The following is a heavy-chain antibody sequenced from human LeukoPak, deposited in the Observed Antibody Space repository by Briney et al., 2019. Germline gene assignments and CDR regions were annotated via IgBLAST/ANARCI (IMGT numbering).Heavy chain of an antibody. V-gene: IGHV1-69*13. Sequence: ASVKVSCKASGYTFTSYDISWVRQAPGQGLEWMGGIIPIFGTANYAQKFQGRVTITADESTSTAYMELSSLRSEDTAVYYCARIAAASRSSVGYYYMDVWGKGTTVTVSS. CDR2: IIPIFGTA. CDR1: GYTFTSYD. J-gene: IGHJ6*03. CDR3: ARIAAASRSSVGYYYMDV. D-gene: IGHD6-13*01.